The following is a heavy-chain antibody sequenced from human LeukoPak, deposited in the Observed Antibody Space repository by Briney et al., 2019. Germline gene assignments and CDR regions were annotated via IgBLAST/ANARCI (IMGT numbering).Heavy chain of an antibody. J-gene: IGHJ6*02. CDR1: GFTVSSNY. Sequence: PGGSLRLSCAASGFTVSSNYMSWVRQAPGKGLEWVSVIYSGGSTYYADSVKGRFTISRDNSKNTLYLQMNSLRAEDTAVYYCARVDIVVVPAAIPRRNYYYYGMDVWGQGTTVTVSS. V-gene: IGHV3-66*01. D-gene: IGHD2-2*02. CDR3: ARVDIVVVPAAIPRRNYYYYGMDV. CDR2: IYSGGST.